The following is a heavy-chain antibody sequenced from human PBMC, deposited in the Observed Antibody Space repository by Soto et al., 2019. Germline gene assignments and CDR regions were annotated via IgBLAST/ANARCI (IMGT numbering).Heavy chain of an antibody. V-gene: IGHV3-30*18. CDR2: IEYDGNEK. Sequence: QVQLVESGGGVVQPGTSLRLSCAASGFTFKTHAMHWVRQAPGKGLEWMAVIEYDGNEKFYADSVKGRFTIARDNSKNALYLQINTLRNEDTAVYYCGKDVGDYVPYYYGVDVWGQGTTVTVSS. CDR3: GKDVGDYVPYYYGVDV. J-gene: IGHJ6*02. D-gene: IGHD1-26*01. CDR1: GFTFKTHA.